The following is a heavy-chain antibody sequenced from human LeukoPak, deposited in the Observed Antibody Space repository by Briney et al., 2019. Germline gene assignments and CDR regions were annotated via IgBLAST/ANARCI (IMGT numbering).Heavy chain of an antibody. D-gene: IGHD2-15*01. CDR3: ARAQDYCSGSTCYGYFQY. Sequence: ASVKVSCKVSGYTLTELSMHWVRQAPGQGLGWMGWIDPNSGGTDYAQKFRGRVTMTRDTSTSTAYMDLSSLISDDTAVYYCARAQDYCSGSTCYGYFQYWGQGPLVTVSS. CDR1: GYTLTELS. J-gene: IGHJ1*01. CDR2: IDPNSGGT. V-gene: IGHV1-2*02.